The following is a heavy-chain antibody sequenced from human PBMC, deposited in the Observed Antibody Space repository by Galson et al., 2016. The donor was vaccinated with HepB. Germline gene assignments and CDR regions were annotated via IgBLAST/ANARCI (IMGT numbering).Heavy chain of an antibody. CDR3: ATDGDGLTSGDWFDP. V-gene: IGHV1-46*01. D-gene: IGHD3-9*01. CDR1: GYIFTDYY. Sequence: SVKVSCKASGYIFTDYYMHWVRQAPGQGLEWMGVINPSGGSTTYAQKFQGRVTMTRDTSTSAVYMELSSLRSADTVVYYCATDGDGLTSGDWFDPWGQGTLVTVSS. J-gene: IGHJ5*02. CDR2: INPSGGST.